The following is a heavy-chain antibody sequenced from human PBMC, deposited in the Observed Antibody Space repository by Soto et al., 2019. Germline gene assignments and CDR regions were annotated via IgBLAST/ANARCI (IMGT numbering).Heavy chain of an antibody. Sequence: QVHLVQSGAEVKKPGASVKVSCQGSGYAFTTYGITWVRQAPGQGLEWMGWISAHNGNTNYAQKLQGRVTVTRDTSTSTAYMELRSRRYDVAAVYYCASGRYGDYGGQGALVAVSS. CDR1: GYAFTTYG. D-gene: IGHD1-26*01. V-gene: IGHV1-18*01. CDR3: ASGRYGDY. CDR2: ISAHNGNT. J-gene: IGHJ4*02.